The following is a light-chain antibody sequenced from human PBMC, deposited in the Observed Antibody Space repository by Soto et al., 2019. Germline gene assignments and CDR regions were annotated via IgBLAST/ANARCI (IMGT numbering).Light chain of an antibody. Sequence: EIVMTQSPATLSVFPGERATLSCRASQSVSSNLAWYQQKPGQAPRLLIYGVSTRATGTPARFSGSGSGTQFTLTISSLQSEDFAVYYCQQYNNWPPITFGQGTRLEIK. CDR3: QQYNNWPPIT. J-gene: IGKJ5*01. CDR2: GVS. CDR1: QSVSSN. V-gene: IGKV3-15*01.